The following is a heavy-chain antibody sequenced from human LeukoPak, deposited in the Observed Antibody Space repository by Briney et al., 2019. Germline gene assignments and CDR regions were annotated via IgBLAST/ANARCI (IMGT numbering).Heavy chain of an antibody. J-gene: IGHJ4*02. CDR3: AKEGGNYGYFDY. Sequence: GGSLRLSCAASGFTVSSNYMSWVRQAPGEGPEWVATIKQDGSEKKYLDSVRGRFSVSRDNARNSLYLQMDSLRAEDTAVYYCAKEGGNYGYFDYWGQGTLVTVSS. CDR1: GFTVSSNY. CDR2: IKQDGSEK. V-gene: IGHV3-7*01. D-gene: IGHD3-10*01.